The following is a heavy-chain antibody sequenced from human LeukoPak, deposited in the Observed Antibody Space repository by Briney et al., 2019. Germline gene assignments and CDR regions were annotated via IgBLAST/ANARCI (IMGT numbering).Heavy chain of an antibody. CDR1: GGSISSGDYY. J-gene: IGHJ5*02. CDR2: MYYSGST. CDR3: ARPYYYDSRIDP. Sequence: SETLSLTCTVSGGSISSGDYYWSWIRQPPGKGLEWIAYMYYSGSTYYNPSLKIRVTMSADTSKNQLSLKLSSVTAAATAVYYCARPYYYDSRIDPWGQGILVTVSS. V-gene: IGHV4-30-4*01. D-gene: IGHD3-22*01.